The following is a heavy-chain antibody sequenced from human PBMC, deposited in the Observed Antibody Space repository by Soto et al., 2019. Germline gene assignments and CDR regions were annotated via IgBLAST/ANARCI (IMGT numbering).Heavy chain of an antibody. Sequence: QVQLVESGGGLVRPGGSLRLSCAASGFTFSDYYMGWIRQAPGKGLEWVSYISNVGTTIYYADSVKGRFTISRDNAKRSLYLQVNSLRAEATAVFSCARRAILGGNAFDIWGHGTTVTVSS. CDR1: GFTFSDYY. J-gene: IGHJ3*02. CDR3: ARRAILGGNAFDI. V-gene: IGHV3-11*01. CDR2: ISNVGTTI. D-gene: IGHD3-16*01.